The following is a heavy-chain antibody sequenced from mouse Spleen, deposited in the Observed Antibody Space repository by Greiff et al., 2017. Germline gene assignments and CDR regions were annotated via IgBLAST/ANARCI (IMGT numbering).Heavy chain of an antibody. V-gene: IGHV1-18*01. CDR3: ARYGDYAYAMDY. CDR1: GYTFTDYN. D-gene: IGHD2-13*01. Sequence: EVKLQESGPELVKPGASVKIPCKASGYTFTDYNMDWVKQSHGKSLEWIGDINPNNGGTIYNQKFKGKATLTVDKSSSTAYMELRSLTSEDTAVYYCARYGDYAYAMDYWGQGTSVTVSS. CDR2: INPNNGGT. J-gene: IGHJ4*01.